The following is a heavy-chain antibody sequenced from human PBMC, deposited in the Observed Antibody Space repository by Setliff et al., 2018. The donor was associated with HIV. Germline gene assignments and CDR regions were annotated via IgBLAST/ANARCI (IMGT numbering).Heavy chain of an antibody. CDR1: GYTFTSYA. J-gene: IGHJ3*02. V-gene: IGHV7-4-1*02. CDR2: INTNTGNP. D-gene: IGHD2-15*01. CDR3: ARPTNGYCSGGTCPDTFDI. Sequence: ASVKVSCKASGYTFTSYAMNWVRQAPGQGLEWMGWINTNTGNPTYAQGFTGRFVFSLDTSVSTAYLQISSLTSEDTAVYYCARPTNGYCSGGTCPDTFDIWGQGTLVTVSS.